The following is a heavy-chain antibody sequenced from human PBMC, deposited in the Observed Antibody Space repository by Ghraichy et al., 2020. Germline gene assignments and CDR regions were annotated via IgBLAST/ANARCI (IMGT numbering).Heavy chain of an antibody. CDR3: AKLLRYFDWLLPPGDY. V-gene: IGHV3-23*01. Sequence: GGSLRLSCAASGFTFSSYAMSWVRQAPGKGLEWVSAISGSGGSTYYADSVKGRFTISRDNSKNTLYLQMNSLRAEDTAVYYCAKLLRYFDWLLPPGDYWGQGTLVTVSS. J-gene: IGHJ4*02. CDR2: ISGSGGST. CDR1: GFTFSSYA. D-gene: IGHD3-9*01.